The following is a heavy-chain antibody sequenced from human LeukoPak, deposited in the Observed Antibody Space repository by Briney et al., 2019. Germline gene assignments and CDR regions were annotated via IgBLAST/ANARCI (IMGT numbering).Heavy chain of an antibody. CDR2: ISYDGSNK. CDR3: ATDSSDDY. Sequence: PGRSLRLSRAASGFTFNNYGIHWVRQAPGKGLEWVAVISYDGSNKYYADSVKGRFTISRDNSKNTLYLQMNSLRAEDTAVYYCATDSSDDYWGQGTLVTVSS. CDR1: GFTFNNYG. V-gene: IGHV3-30*03. J-gene: IGHJ4*02.